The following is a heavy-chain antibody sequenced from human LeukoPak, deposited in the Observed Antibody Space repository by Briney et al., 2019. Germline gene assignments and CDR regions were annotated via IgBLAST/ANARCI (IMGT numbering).Heavy chain of an antibody. CDR1: GGSFSGYY. CDR2: INHSGST. D-gene: IGHD3-22*01. J-gene: IGHJ5*02. CDR3: ARAIRSNYYDSSGYYL. V-gene: IGHV4-34*01. Sequence: SETLSLTCAVYGGSFSGYYWSWIRQPPGKGLEWIGEINHSGSTNYNPSLKSRVTISVDTSKNQFSLKLSSVTAADTAVYYCARAIRSNYYDSSGYYLWGQGTLVTVSS.